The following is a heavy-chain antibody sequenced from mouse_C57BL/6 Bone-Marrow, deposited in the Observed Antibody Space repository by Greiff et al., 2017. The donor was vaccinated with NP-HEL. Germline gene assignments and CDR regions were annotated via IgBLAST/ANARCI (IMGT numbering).Heavy chain of an antibody. CDR2: IDPNSGGT. V-gene: IGHV1-72*01. CDR3: ARWHYGSSWGDY. CDR1: GYTFTSYW. D-gene: IGHD1-1*01. J-gene: IGHJ2*01. Sequence: QVHVKQPGAELVRPGASVKLSCKASGYTFTSYWMHWVKQRPGRGLEWIGRIDPNSGGTKYNEKFKSKATLTVDKPSRTAYMQLSSLTAEDSAVYYCARWHYGSSWGDYWGQGTTLTVSS.